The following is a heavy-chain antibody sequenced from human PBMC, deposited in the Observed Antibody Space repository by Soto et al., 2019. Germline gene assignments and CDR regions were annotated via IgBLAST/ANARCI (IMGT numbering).Heavy chain of an antibody. CDR2: IYYSGST. J-gene: IGHJ4*02. D-gene: IGHD6-19*01. Sequence: SETLSLTCSVSGGSIIRSTYYWRLIRQPPGKGLEWIGSIYYSGSTYNHPSLRNRVTISVDTSKNQFSLKPTSVTAADTAVYYCARGGSSGWYYFDYWGQGILVTVSS. V-gene: IGHV4-39*01. CDR1: GGSIIRSTYY. CDR3: ARGGSSGWYYFDY.